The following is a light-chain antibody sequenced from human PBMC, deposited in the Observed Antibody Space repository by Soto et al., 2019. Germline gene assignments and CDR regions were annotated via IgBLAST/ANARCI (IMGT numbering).Light chain of an antibody. V-gene: IGKV3-11*01. Sequence: ETVLTQSLAILSLSPGESATLSCRASQTVSRFFAWYQQKPGQSPRLLIYGVSNRATGVPARFSASGSGTDFTLSISSLEPEDSAVYYCQQRFTWPLTFGGGTKV. J-gene: IGKJ4*01. CDR2: GVS. CDR1: QTVSRF. CDR3: QQRFTWPLT.